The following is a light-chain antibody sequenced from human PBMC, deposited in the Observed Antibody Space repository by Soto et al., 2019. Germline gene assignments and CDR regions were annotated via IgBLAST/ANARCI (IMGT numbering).Light chain of an antibody. V-gene: IGKV3-15*01. Sequence: EKVMLRSPAYLSVSPGERATLSCRASQNFKTRLAWYQQKPGQAPRLLIYDAFTRATGIPARFSGSASGTEFTLTISSLQSEDFAVYYCQQYDEWPLTFGGGTKVDIK. CDR2: DAF. CDR1: QNFKTR. CDR3: QQYDEWPLT. J-gene: IGKJ4*01.